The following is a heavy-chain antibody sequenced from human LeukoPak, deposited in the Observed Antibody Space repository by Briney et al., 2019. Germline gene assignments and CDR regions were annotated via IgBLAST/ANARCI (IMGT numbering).Heavy chain of an antibody. V-gene: IGHV3-30*18. CDR3: AKSLRRYCSGGSCPYGMDV. Sequence: GRSLRLSCAASGFTFSSYGMHWVRQAPGKGLEWVAVISYDGSNKYYADSVKGRFTTSRDNSKNTLYLQMNSLRAEDTAVYYCAKSLRRYCSGGSCPYGMDVWGQGTTVTVSS. CDR2: ISYDGSNK. J-gene: IGHJ6*02. D-gene: IGHD2-15*01. CDR1: GFTFSSYG.